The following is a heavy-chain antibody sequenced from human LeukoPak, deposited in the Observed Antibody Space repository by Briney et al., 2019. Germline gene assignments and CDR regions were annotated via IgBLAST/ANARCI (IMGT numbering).Heavy chain of an antibody. CDR3: ARLMSDILTGYYNPGWFDP. J-gene: IGHJ5*02. CDR2: IYYSGST. D-gene: IGHD3-9*01. CDR1: GGSFSGYY. V-gene: IGHV4-59*08. Sequence: SETLSLTCAVYGGSFSGYYWSWIRQPPGKGLEWIGYIYYSGSTNYNPSLKSRVTISVDTSKNQFSLKLSSVTAADTAVYYCARLMSDILTGYYNPGWFDPWGQGTLVTVSS.